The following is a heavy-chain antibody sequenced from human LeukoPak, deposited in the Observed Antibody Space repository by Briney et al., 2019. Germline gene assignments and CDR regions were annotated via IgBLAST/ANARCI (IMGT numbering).Heavy chain of an antibody. CDR3: AKKSTMVRGVIGGFDY. V-gene: IGHV3-23*01. CDR2: ISGSGGTT. CDR1: GFTFSSYG. Sequence: GGSLRLSCAASGFTFSSYGMSWVRQAPGKGLEWISAISGSGGTTYYADSVKGQFTISRDNSNNTLYLQLNSLRVEDTAVYYCAKKSTMVRGVIGGFDYWGQGTLVTVSS. J-gene: IGHJ4*02. D-gene: IGHD3-10*01.